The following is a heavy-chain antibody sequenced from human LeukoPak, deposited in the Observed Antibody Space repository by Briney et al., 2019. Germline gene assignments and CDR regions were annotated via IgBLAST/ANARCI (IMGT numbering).Heavy chain of an antibody. D-gene: IGHD3-9*01. Sequence: MPGGSLRLSRAASGFTFTNAWMHWVRQAPGKGLEWVGRIKTKSEGGTIDYAAPVRGRFTISRDDSENTLYLQMNSLKTEDTALYYCSTDQGGDILTGCWGQGTLVTVSS. V-gene: IGHV3-15*07. CDR2: IKTKSEGGTI. CDR1: GFTFTNAW. CDR3: STDQGGDILTGC. J-gene: IGHJ4*02.